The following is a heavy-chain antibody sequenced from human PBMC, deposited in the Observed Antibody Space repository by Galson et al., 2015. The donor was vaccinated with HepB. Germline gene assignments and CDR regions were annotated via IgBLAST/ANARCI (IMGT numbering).Heavy chain of an antibody. D-gene: IGHD3-3*01. J-gene: IGHJ3*01. Sequence: SLRLSCAASGFTFSDYYMSWIRQAPGKGLGWIPYITSTSRTVWYADSVKGRFTISRDNTGDSLFLEINSLRVDDTAVYYCATYDRGAFHLWGQGTTVTVS. CDR3: ATYDRGAFHL. CDR1: GFTFSDYY. CDR2: ITSTSRTV. V-gene: IGHV3-11*01.